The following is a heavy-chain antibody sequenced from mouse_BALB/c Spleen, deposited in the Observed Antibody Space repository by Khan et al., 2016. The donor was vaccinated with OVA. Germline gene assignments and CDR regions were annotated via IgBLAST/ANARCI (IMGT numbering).Heavy chain of an antibody. Sequence: EVQLQQSGPELMKPGASVKISCKASGYSFTTYYIHWVMQSHGTSLEWIGYIDPFSGSTTYNQKFKGKATLTVDKSSSTAYIHLSNLTSEDSAFYSCTRHGFVAWFTYWGQGTLVTVSA. D-gene: IGHD2-2*01. CDR1: GYSFTTYY. V-gene: IGHV1S135*01. CDR2: IDPFSGST. CDR3: TRHGFVAWFTY. J-gene: IGHJ3*01.